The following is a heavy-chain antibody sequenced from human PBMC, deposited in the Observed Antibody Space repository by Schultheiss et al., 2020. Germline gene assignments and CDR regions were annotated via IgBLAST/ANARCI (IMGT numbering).Heavy chain of an antibody. V-gene: IGHV3-30*03. Sequence: GGSMRLSCAASGFTFSSYEMNWVRQAPGKGLEWVAVISYDGSNKYYADSVKGRFTISRDNAKDTLYLQMNSLKAEDTAMYYCARHPSDKDYFDYWGQGTLVTVSS. D-gene: IGHD3-22*01. J-gene: IGHJ4*02. CDR1: GFTFSSYE. CDR2: ISYDGSNK. CDR3: ARHPSDKDYFDY.